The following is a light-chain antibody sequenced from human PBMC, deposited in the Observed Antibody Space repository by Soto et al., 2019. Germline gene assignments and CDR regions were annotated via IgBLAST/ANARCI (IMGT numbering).Light chain of an antibody. J-gene: IGKJ2*01. V-gene: IGKV1-39*01. CDR2: GAS. CDR1: QSIGNS. Sequence: DIPMTQSPSSLSASVGDRVTISCRASQSIGNSLSWHQQKPGKGPNLLIYGASRLQPGVPSRFSASGSGTNFTLTISRLQADDFATYYCQQSNSLPRTFGQGTKLDIK. CDR3: QQSNSLPRT.